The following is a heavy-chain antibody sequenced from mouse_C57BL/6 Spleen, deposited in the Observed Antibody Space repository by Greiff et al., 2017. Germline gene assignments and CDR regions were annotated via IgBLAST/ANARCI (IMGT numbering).Heavy chain of an antibody. J-gene: IGHJ4*01. CDR1: GYTFTEYT. CDR2: FYPGSGSI. Sequence: VQLVESGAELVKPGASVKLSCKASGYTFTEYTIHWVKQRSGQGLEWIGWFYPGSGSIKYNEKFKDKATLTADKSSSTVYMELSRLTSEDSAVYFCARHEVDGYYGYYAMDYWGQGTSVTVSS. D-gene: IGHD2-3*01. CDR3: ARHEVDGYYGYYAMDY. V-gene: IGHV1-62-2*01.